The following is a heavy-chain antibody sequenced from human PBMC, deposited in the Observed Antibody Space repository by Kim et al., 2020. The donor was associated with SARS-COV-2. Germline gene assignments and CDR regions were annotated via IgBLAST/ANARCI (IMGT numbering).Heavy chain of an antibody. J-gene: IGHJ4*02. D-gene: IGHD6-19*01. CDR2: ISGSGGST. CDR3: ANAPFSSGWYFGY. V-gene: IGHV3-23*01. Sequence: GGSLRLSCAASGFTFSSYAMSWVRQAPGKGLEWVSAISGSGGSTYYADSVKGRFTISRDNSKNTLYLQMNSLRAEDTAVYYCANAPFSSGWYFGYWGQGTLVTVSS. CDR1: GFTFSSYA.